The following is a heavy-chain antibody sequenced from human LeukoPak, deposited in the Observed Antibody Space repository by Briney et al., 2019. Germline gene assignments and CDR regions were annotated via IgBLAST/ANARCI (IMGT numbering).Heavy chain of an antibody. CDR1: GGSISSGNYY. D-gene: IGHD3-22*01. CDR3: ARDNYYDSSGYYFDY. J-gene: IGHJ4*02. V-gene: IGHV4-30-2*01. Sequence: PSQTLSLTFTVSGGSISSGNYYWSWIRQPPGKGLEWIGYIYHSGSSYYNPSLKSRVALSVDTSKNQFSLKLSSVTAADTAVYYCARDNYYDSSGYYFDYWGQGTLVTVSS. CDR2: IYHSGSS.